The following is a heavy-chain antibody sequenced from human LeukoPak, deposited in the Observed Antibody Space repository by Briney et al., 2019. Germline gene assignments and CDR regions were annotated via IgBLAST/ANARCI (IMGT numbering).Heavy chain of an antibody. D-gene: IGHD1-26*01. V-gene: IGHV3-15*01. CDR1: GFTFSNAW. J-gene: IGHJ4*02. CDR3: TTEGDLNSGSYSDY. CDR2: IKSKTAGGTT. Sequence: GGSLRLSCAASGFTFSNAWMSWVRQAPGKGLEWVGRIKSKTAGGTTDYAAPVKGRFTVSRDDSKNTLYLQMNSLKTEDTAVYYCTTEGDLNSGSYSDYWGQGTLVTVSS.